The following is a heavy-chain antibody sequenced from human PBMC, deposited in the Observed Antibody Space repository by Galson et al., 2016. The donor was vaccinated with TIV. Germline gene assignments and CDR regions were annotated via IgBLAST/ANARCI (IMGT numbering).Heavy chain of an antibody. V-gene: IGHV3-23*01. D-gene: IGHD3-22*01. CDR1: GFTFSSYA. Sequence: SLRLSCAASGFTFSSYAMTWVRQAPGKGLGWVSTISGGGGTTYYTDSVKGRFTISRDNSKSALHLQMNSLGPEDTAVYYCAKVPSSGFSYYFGFDVWGQGTTVTVSS. CDR2: ISGGGGTT. CDR3: AKVPSSGFSYYFGFDV. J-gene: IGHJ6*02.